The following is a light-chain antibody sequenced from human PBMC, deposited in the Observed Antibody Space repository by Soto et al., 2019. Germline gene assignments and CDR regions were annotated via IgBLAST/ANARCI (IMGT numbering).Light chain of an antibody. CDR3: QQYNNWPPIT. J-gene: IGKJ5*01. Sequence: EIVMTQSPATLSVSPGERATLSCWTSQSVSSNLAWYQQKPGQAPKLLIYGASTRATGIPARFSGSGSGTEFTLTISSLQSEDFAVYYCQQYNNWPPITFGQGTRLEIK. CDR1: QSVSSN. CDR2: GAS. V-gene: IGKV3-15*01.